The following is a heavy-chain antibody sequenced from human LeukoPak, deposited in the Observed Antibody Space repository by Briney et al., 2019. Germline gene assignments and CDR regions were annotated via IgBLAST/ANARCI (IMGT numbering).Heavy chain of an antibody. CDR1: RFTFSDYY. D-gene: IGHD3-3*01. CDR3: ARDIITIFGVAAYYYGMDV. Sequence: GSLRLSCAASRFTFSDYYMSWIRQAPRKGLEWVPYISSSGSTIYYADSVKGRFTISRDNAKNSLYLQMNSLRAEDTAVYYCARDIITIFGVAAYYYGMDVWGQGTTVTVSS. CDR2: ISSSGSTI. V-gene: IGHV3-11*01. J-gene: IGHJ6*02.